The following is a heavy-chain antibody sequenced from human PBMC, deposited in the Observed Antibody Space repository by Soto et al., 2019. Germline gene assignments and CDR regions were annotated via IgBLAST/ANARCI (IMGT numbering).Heavy chain of an antibody. D-gene: IGHD6-13*01. Sequence: ASVKVSCKVSGYTLTELSMHWVRQAPGKGLEWMGGFDPEDGETIYAQKFQGRVTMTEDTSTDTAYMELSSLRSEDTAVYYCATAEAAAGTRGTFDYWGQGTLVTVSS. CDR1: GYTLTELS. V-gene: IGHV1-24*01. J-gene: IGHJ4*02. CDR3: ATAEAAAGTRGTFDY. CDR2: FDPEDGET.